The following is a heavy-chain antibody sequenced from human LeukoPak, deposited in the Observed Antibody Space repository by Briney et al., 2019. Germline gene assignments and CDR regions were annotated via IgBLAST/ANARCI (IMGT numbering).Heavy chain of an antibody. CDR2: ISSSSTTI. V-gene: IGHV3-48*04. J-gene: IGHJ4*02. CDR3: ARDPPYYYDSSGYFDN. CDR1: GFTFSTYS. D-gene: IGHD3-22*01. Sequence: GFLRLSCAASGFTFSTYSMNLVRQAPGKGLEWVSYISSSSTTIYYADSVKGRFTISRDNAKNSLYLQMNSLRAEDTAEYYCARDPPYYYDSSGYFDNWGQGTLVTVSS.